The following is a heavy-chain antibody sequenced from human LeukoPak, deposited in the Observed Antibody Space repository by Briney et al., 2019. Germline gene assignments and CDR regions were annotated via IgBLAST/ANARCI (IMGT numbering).Heavy chain of an antibody. V-gene: IGHV4-59*01. Sequence: PSETLSLTCTVSGGSISTYYWSWIRQPPGKGPEWIGYIHYTGSTSYNPSLKSRVTVSVDTSKNRLSLELTSVTAADTAVYYCARESSAFDYWGQGILVTVSS. CDR1: GGSISTYY. CDR3: ARESSAFDY. CDR2: IHYTGST. J-gene: IGHJ4*02.